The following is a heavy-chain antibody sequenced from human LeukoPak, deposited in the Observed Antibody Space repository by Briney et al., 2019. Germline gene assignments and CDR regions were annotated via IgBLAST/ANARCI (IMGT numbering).Heavy chain of an antibody. V-gene: IGHV3-21*01. CDR1: GFTFSSYS. D-gene: IGHD3-3*01. Sequence: GGSLRLSCAASGFTFSSYSMNWVRQAPGKGLEWVSSISNSSSYIYYADSVKGRFTISRDNAKNSLYLQMNSLRAEDTAVYYCAREGITIFGVAKDYWGQGTLVTVSS. J-gene: IGHJ4*02. CDR2: ISNSSSYI. CDR3: AREGITIFGVAKDY.